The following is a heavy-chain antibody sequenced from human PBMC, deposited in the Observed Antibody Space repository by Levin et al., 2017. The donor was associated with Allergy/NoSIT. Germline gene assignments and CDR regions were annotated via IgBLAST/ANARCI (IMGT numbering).Heavy chain of an antibody. D-gene: IGHD3-22*01. CDR3: AHRPNYYESSGYSRWFDP. CDR1: GFSLSTSGVG. Sequence: SGPTLVKPTQTLTLTCTFSGFSLSTSGVGVGWIRQPPGKALEWLAVIYWDDDKRYSPSLKSRLTITKDTSKNQVALTMTNMDPVDTATYYCAHRPNYYESSGYSRWFDPWGQGTLVTVSS. V-gene: IGHV2-5*02. CDR2: IYWDDDK. J-gene: IGHJ5*02.